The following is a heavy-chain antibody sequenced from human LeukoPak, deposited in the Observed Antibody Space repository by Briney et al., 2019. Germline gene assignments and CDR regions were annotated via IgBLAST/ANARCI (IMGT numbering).Heavy chain of an antibody. J-gene: IGHJ4*02. D-gene: IGHD6-19*01. V-gene: IGHV3-30*04. CDR1: GFTFSSYA. CDR2: ISYDGSDK. Sequence: GGFLRLSCAASGFTFSSYAMHWVRQAPGKGLEWVAVISYDGSDKYYADSVKGRFTISRDNSKNTLYLQMNSLRVEDAAVYYCARPYSSGWYGDFDYWGQGTLVTVSS. CDR3: ARPYSSGWYGDFDY.